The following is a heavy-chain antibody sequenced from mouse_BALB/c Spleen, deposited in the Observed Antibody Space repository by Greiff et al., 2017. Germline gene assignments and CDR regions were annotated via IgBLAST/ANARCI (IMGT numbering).Heavy chain of an antibody. CDR2: IRSKSNNYAT. CDR3: VRLSTTEAMDY. D-gene: IGHD1-1*01. V-gene: IGHV10-1*02. Sequence: EVQLVESGGGLVQPKGSLKLSCAASGFTFNTYAMNWVRQAPGKGLEWVARIRSKSNNYATYYADSVKDRFTISRDDSQSMLYLQMNNLKTEDTAMYYCVRLSTTEAMDYWGQGTSVTVSS. J-gene: IGHJ4*01. CDR1: GFTFNTYA.